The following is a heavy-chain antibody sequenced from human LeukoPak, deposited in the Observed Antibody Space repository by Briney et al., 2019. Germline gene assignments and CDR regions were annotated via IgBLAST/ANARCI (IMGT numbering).Heavy chain of an antibody. V-gene: IGHV1-18*01. J-gene: IGHJ4*02. D-gene: IGHD4-17*01. CDR3: ARGAYYDYGDLDFDY. Sequence: ASVKVSCKASGYTFTSYGISWVRQAPGQGLEWMGWISAYNGNTNYAQKLQGRVTMTTDTSTSTAYMELRSLRSDDTAVYYCARGAYYDYGDLDFDYWGQGTLVTVSS. CDR1: GYTFTSYG. CDR2: ISAYNGNT.